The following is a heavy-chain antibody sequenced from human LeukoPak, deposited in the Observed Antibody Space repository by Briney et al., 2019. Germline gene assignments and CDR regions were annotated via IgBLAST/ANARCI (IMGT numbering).Heavy chain of an antibody. D-gene: IGHD3-10*01. J-gene: IGHJ6*03. CDR1: GFTLSSYW. CDR3: ARLRGGRYYYMEV. V-gene: IGHV3-7*01. CDR2: IKQDGSEK. Sequence: GGSLRLSCAASGFTLSSYWMSWVRQAPGKGLEWVANIKQDGSEKYYVDSVKGRFTISRDNAKNSLYLQMNSLRAEDTAVYYCARLRGGRYYYMEVWGKGTTVTISS.